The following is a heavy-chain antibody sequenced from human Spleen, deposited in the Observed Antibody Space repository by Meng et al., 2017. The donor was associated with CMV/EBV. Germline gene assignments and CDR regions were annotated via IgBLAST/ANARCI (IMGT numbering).Heavy chain of an antibody. CDR1: GSSFTSYW. CDR3: ARLVYDGSGSSWAFDI. CDR2: IYPGDSDT. D-gene: IGHD3-10*01. V-gene: IGHV5-51*01. J-gene: IGHJ3*02. Sequence: GGSLRLSCKGSGSSFTSYWTGWVRQMPGKGLEWMGIIYPGDSDTRYSPSFQGQVTISADKSISTAYLQWSSLKASDTAMYYWARLVYDGSGSSWAFDIWGQGTMVTVSS.